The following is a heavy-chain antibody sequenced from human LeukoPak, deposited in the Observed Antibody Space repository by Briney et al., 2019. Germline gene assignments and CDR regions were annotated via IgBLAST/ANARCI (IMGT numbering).Heavy chain of an antibody. CDR2: ISARAGSG. Sequence: GGSLRLSCEVSGFTFSNYAMSWVRQAPGKGLEWVSSISARAGSGVDRDSVKGRFTISRVNAENTLYLQMNSLRADDTAIYYCAKDQRSGEYDYGWGPFDIWGQGTMVTVSS. CDR3: AKDQRSGEYDYGWGPFDI. V-gene: IGHV3-23*01. D-gene: IGHD3-10*01. CDR1: GFTFSNYA. J-gene: IGHJ3*02.